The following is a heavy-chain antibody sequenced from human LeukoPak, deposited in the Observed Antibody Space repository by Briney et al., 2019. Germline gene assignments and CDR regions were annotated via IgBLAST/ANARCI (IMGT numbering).Heavy chain of an antibody. CDR2: IRDSGEA. Sequence: QAGGSLRLSCAVSGFRVSDYYMSWVRQAPGKGLEWVGLIRDSGEAFYADFARGRFAISRDESDNTLYLQMNSLRVEDTAVYFCARDRAANQDWVEFDPWGQGTPVIVSS. CDR3: ARDRAANQDWVEFDP. J-gene: IGHJ5*02. CDR1: GFRVSDYY. D-gene: IGHD3/OR15-3a*01. V-gene: IGHV3-66*03.